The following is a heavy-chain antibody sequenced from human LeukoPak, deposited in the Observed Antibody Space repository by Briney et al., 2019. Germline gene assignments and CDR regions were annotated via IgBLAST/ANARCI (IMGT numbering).Heavy chain of an antibody. CDR1: GFTFSSYA. D-gene: IGHD3-22*01. CDR3: ARGLDYYDSSGYYYQFNWYFDL. CDR2: ISYDGSNK. Sequence: GGSLRLSCAASGFTFSSYAMHWVRQAPGKGLEWVAVISYDGSNKYYADSVKGRFTISRDNSKNTLYLQMNSLRAEDTAVYYCARGLDYYDSSGYYYQFNWYFDLWGRGTLVTVSS. V-gene: IGHV3-30*04. J-gene: IGHJ2*01.